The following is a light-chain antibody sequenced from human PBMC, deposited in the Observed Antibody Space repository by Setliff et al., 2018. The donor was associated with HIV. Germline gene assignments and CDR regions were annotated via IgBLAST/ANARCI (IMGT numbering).Light chain of an antibody. Sequence: QSVLTQPASVSGSPGQSVTISCTGTSNDVGGYNHVSWYQQHPGKAPKLMIYGVTSRPSGIPDRFSGSKSGNTASLTISGLQAEDESDYYCVPYTKSSTYVFGSGTKVTVL. CDR3: VPYTKSSTYV. V-gene: IGLV2-14*03. J-gene: IGLJ1*01. CDR2: GVT. CDR1: SNDVGGYNH.